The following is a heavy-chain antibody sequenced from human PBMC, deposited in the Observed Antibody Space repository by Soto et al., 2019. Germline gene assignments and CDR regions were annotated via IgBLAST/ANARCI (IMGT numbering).Heavy chain of an antibody. D-gene: IGHD2-21*02. Sequence: QVQLVQSGAEVKKPGSSVKVSCKASGGTFSSYAISWVRQAPGQGLEWMGGIIPIFGTANYAQKFQGRVTSTADEATSTAYMELSSLRSEDTAVYYCARSRHIVVVTAKDYYYYGMDGWGQGTTVTVSS. CDR2: IIPIFGTA. J-gene: IGHJ6*02. CDR1: GGTFSSYA. CDR3: ARSRHIVVVTAKDYYYYGMDG. V-gene: IGHV1-69*12.